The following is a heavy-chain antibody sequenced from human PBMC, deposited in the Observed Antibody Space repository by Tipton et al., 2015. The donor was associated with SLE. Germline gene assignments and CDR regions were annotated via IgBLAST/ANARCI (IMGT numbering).Heavy chain of an antibody. J-gene: IGHJ3*02. Sequence: SLRLSCAASGFTFSSYAMSWVRQAPGEGLEWVSAISGSGGSTYYADSVKGRFTISRDNSKNTLYLQMNSLRAEDTAVYYCAKSITMIVVVPDAFDIWGQGTMVTVSS. CDR1: GFTFSSYA. V-gene: IGHV3-23*01. CDR3: AKSITMIVVVPDAFDI. CDR2: ISGSGGST. D-gene: IGHD3-22*01.